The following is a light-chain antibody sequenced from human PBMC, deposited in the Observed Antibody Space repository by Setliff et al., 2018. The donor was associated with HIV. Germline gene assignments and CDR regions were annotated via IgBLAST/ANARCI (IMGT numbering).Light chain of an antibody. CDR1: NSDIGSHDY. V-gene: IGLV2-14*03. CDR2: SVT. J-gene: IGLJ1*01. CDR3: ASHRDTNTLEV. Sequence: QSALTQSAYVSGSPGQSITISCSGTNSDIGSHDYVSWYQQHPGKAPKLIIFSVTYRPSGVSDRFSGSKSGNTASLTISGLQPEDEADYYCASHRDTNTLEVFGTGTKVTVL.